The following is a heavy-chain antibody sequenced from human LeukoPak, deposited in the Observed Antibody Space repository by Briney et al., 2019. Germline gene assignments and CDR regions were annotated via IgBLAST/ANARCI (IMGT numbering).Heavy chain of an antibody. J-gene: IGHJ5*02. CDR1: GYPFTSYD. Sequence: ASVKVSCKASGYPFTSYDITWVRQAPGQGLGWMGWMNPNSGNTGYAQKFQGRVTMTRNTSISTAYMELSSPRSEDTAVYYCARALREWLLSYWFDPWGQGTLVTVSS. V-gene: IGHV1-8*01. CDR3: ARALREWLLSYWFDP. D-gene: IGHD3-3*01. CDR2: MNPNSGNT.